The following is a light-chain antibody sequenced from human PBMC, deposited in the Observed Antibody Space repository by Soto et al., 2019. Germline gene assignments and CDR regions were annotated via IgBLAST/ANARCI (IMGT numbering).Light chain of an antibody. CDR2: EVT. V-gene: IGLV2-14*01. J-gene: IGLJ1*01. CDR1: SSDVGGHNY. Sequence: QSALAQPASVSGSPGQSITVSCTGTSSDVGGHNYVSWFQQHPGQAPKLLIYEVTTRPSGVSTRFSGSKSGNTASLTISGLQAEDEADYHCSSYSSSGTLFVSGTGTKVTVL. CDR3: SSYSSSGTLFV.